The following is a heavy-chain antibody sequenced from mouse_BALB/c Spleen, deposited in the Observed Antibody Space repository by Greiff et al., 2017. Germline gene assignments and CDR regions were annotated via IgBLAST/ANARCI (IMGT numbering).Heavy chain of an antibody. CDR1: GYTFTSYV. Sequence: EVQLQQSGPELVKPGASVKMSCKASGYTFTSYVMHWVKQKPGQGLEWIGYINPYNDGTKYNEKFKGKATLTSDKSSSTAYMELSSLTSEDSAVYYCARWGVSYPYDGDYWGQGTTLTVSS. D-gene: IGHD2-3*01. J-gene: IGHJ2*01. CDR3: ARWGVSYPYDGDY. V-gene: IGHV1-14*01. CDR2: INPYNDGT.